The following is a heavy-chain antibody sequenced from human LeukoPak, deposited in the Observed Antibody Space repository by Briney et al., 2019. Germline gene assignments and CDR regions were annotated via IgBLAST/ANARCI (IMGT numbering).Heavy chain of an antibody. CDR2: ISAYNGNT. Sequence: ASVKVSCKASGYIFIRDGINWVRQAPGQGLEWMGWISAYNGNTNYAQKPQGRVTMTTDTSTSTAYMELRSLRSDDTAVYYCARDSTDGVVFDYWGQGTLVTVSS. D-gene: IGHD4-17*01. V-gene: IGHV1-18*01. CDR1: GYIFIRDG. CDR3: ARDSTDGVVFDY. J-gene: IGHJ4*02.